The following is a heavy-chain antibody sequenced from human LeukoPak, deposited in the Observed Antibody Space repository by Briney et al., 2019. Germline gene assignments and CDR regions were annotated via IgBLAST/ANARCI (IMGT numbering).Heavy chain of an antibody. V-gene: IGHV3-23*01. Sequence: LSLTCTVSGGSISSGGYYWSWVRQAPGKGLEWVSAISGSGGSTYYADSVKGRFTISRDNSKNTLYLQMNSLRAEDTAVYYCAKDSSFDYWGQGTLVTVSS. CDR1: GGSISSGGYY. J-gene: IGHJ4*02. CDR2: ISGSGGST. CDR3: AKDSSFDY.